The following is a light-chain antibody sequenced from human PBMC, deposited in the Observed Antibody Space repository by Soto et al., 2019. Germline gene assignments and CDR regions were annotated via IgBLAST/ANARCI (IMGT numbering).Light chain of an antibody. CDR1: SSDVGSYNL. CDR3: CSYAPISTVV. J-gene: IGLJ3*02. V-gene: IGLV2-23*01. Sequence: QSALTQPASVSGSPGQSITISCTGTSSDVGSYNLVSWYQQHPGKAPKLMIYEDNKRPSGVSNRFSGSKSGNTASLTISGLQAGDEAHYYCCSYAPISTVVFGGGTKLTVL. CDR2: EDN.